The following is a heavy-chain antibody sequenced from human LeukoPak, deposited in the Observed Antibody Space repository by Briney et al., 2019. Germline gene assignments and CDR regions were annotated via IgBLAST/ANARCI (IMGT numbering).Heavy chain of an antibody. CDR3: ARQGDGDPPIADGMDV. V-gene: IGHV5-51*01. CDR2: IYPGDSDT. Sequence: GESLKISCKGSGYSFTSYWIGWVRQMPGKGLEWMGIIYPGDSDTRYSPSFQGQVTISADKSISTTYLQWSSLKASDTAMYYCARQGDGDPPIADGMDVWGQGTTVTVSS. D-gene: IGHD4-17*01. CDR1: GYSFTSYW. J-gene: IGHJ6*02.